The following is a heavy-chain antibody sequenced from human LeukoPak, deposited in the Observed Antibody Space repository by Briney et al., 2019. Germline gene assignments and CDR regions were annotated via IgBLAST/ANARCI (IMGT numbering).Heavy chain of an antibody. CDR1: GGTFSSYA. D-gene: IGHD1-26*01. Sequence: SVTVSCKASGGTFSSYAISWVRQAPGQGLEWMGGIIPIFGTANYAQKFQGRVMITTDESTSTAYMELSSLRSEDTAVYYCASGSYHQYYFDYWGQGTLVTVSS. CDR3: ASGSYHQYYFDY. CDR2: IIPIFGTA. V-gene: IGHV1-69*05. J-gene: IGHJ4*02.